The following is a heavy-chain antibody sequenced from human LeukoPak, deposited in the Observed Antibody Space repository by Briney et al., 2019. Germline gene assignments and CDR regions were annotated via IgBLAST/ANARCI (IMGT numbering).Heavy chain of an antibody. V-gene: IGHV3-11*04. CDR3: ARALSRGARWFPSALDY. CDR2: ISSSSSTI. J-gene: IGHJ4*02. CDR1: GFTFSDYY. D-gene: IGHD4-23*01. Sequence: GGSLRLSCAASGFTFSDYYMSWIRQASGKGLEWVSYISSSSSTIYYADSVKGRFTISRDNAKNSLYLQMNSLRAEDTAVYYCARALSRGARWFPSALDYWGQGTLVTVSS.